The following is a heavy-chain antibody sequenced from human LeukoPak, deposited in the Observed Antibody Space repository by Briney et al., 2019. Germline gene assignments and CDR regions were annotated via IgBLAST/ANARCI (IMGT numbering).Heavy chain of an antibody. D-gene: IGHD2-15*01. V-gene: IGHV3-48*01. CDR1: GFTFSSYS. Sequence: GGSLRLSCAASGFTFSSYSMNWVRQAPGKGLEWLSFISSVSSTIFYADSVKGRFNISRDNVKNSLYLQMNGLRAEDTAVYYCARVHGGYPFDQWGQGTLVTVSS. CDR2: ISSVSSTI. CDR3: ARVHGGYPFDQ. J-gene: IGHJ4*02.